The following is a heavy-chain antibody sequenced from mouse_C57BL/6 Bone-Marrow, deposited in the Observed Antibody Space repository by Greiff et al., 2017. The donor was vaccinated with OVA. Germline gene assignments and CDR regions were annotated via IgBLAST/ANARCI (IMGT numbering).Heavy chain of an antibody. CDR3: ARWWLLRVDWYFDV. CDR1: GYTFTSYW. V-gene: IGHV1-55*01. CDR2: IYPGSGST. J-gene: IGHJ1*03. D-gene: IGHD2-3*01. Sequence: QVQLQQPGAELVKPGASVKMSCKASGYTFTSYWITWVKQRPGQGLEWIGDIYPGSGSTNYNEKFKSKATLTVDTSSSTAYLQLSSLTSEDSAVYYCARWWLLRVDWYFDVWGTGTTVTVSS.